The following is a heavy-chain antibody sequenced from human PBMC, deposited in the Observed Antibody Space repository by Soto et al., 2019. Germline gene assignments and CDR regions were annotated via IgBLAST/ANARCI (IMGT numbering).Heavy chain of an antibody. J-gene: IGHJ4*02. Sequence: GGSLRLSCAASGFTFSSYWMSWVRQAPGKGLEWVANIHGDGGKIYYVDSVKGRFTISRDNAKRSLYLQMKSLSAEDTAVDYCARDFYGGYTYGPGDYWGQGARVTVS. D-gene: IGHD5-18*01. CDR1: GFTFSSYW. CDR3: ARDFYGGYTYGPGDY. CDR2: IHGDGGKI. V-gene: IGHV3-7*01.